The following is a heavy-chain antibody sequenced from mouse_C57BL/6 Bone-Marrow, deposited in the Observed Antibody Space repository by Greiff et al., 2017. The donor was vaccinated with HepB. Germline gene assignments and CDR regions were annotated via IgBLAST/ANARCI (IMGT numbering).Heavy chain of an antibody. CDR2: ISDGGSYT. J-gene: IGHJ3*01. V-gene: IGHV5-4*03. CDR3: ARGRAHWFAY. Sequence: EVKVVESGGGLVKPGGSLKLSCAASGFTFSSYAMSWVRQTPEKRLEWVATISDGGSYTYYPDNVKGRFTISRDNAKNNLYLQMSHLKSEDTAMYYCARGRAHWFAYWGQGTLVTVSA. D-gene: IGHD1-3*01. CDR1: GFTFSSYA.